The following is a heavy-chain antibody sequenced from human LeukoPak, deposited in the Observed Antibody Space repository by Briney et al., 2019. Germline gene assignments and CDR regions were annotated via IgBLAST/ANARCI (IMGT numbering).Heavy chain of an antibody. CDR3: ARSVAEVASSCSACAEYFHH. CDR1: GYTFTGYY. D-gene: IGHD2-2*01. Sequence: ASVKVSCKASGYTFTGYYMHWVRQAPGQGLEWMGWINPNSGGTNYAQEFQGRVTMTRDTSITTAYMELSRLRSDDTAVYYCARSVAEVASSCSACAEYFHHWGQGTLIIVSS. V-gene: IGHV1-2*02. J-gene: IGHJ1*01. CDR2: INPNSGGT.